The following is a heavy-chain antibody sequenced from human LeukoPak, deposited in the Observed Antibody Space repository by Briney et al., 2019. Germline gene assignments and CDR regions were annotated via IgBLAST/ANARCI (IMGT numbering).Heavy chain of an antibody. D-gene: IGHD6-13*01. CDR3: ARRIAAAGRSFDY. CDR1: GFTFISYE. V-gene: IGHV3-48*03. J-gene: IGHJ4*02. CDR2: ISSSGSTI. Sequence: PGGSLRLSCAASGFTFISYEMNWVRQAPGKGLEWVSYISSSGSTIYYADSVKGRFTISRDSAKNSLYLQMNSLRAEDTAVYYCARRIAAAGRSFDYWGQGTLVTVSS.